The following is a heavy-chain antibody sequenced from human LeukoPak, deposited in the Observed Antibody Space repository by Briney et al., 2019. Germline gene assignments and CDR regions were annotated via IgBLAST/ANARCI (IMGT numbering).Heavy chain of an antibody. V-gene: IGHV4-4*07. CDR1: GGSISSYY. CDR2: IYTSGST. Sequence: SETLSLTCTVSGGSISSYYWSWIRQPAGKGLEWIGRIYTSGSTNYNPSLKSRVTMSVDTSKNQFSLKLSSVTAADTAVYYCARDRRDPWETRPYNWFDPWGQGTLVTVSS. J-gene: IGHJ5*02. CDR3: ARDRRDPWETRPYNWFDP. D-gene: IGHD1-26*01.